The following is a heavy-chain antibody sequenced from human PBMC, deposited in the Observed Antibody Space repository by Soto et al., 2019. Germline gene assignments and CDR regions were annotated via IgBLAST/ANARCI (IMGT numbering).Heavy chain of an antibody. D-gene: IGHD1-26*01. CDR1: GFTFDDYA. CDR3: AKDISASVGATAFDY. Sequence: GGSLRLSCAASGFTFDDYAMHWVRQAPGKGLEWVSGISWNSGSIGYADSVKGRFTISRDNAKNSLYLQMNSLRAEDTALYYCAKDISASVGATAFDYWGQGTLVTVSS. CDR2: ISWNSGSI. J-gene: IGHJ4*02. V-gene: IGHV3-9*01.